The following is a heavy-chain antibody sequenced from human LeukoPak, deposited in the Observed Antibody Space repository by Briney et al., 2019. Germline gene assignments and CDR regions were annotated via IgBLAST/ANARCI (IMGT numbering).Heavy chain of an antibody. J-gene: IGHJ5*02. CDR1: GFTFTSYS. CDR2: ISSSGSYI. D-gene: IGHD2-2*01. V-gene: IGHV3-21*01. Sequence: GGSPRLSCAASGFTFTSYSMNWVRQAPGEGLEWVSSISSSGSYIYFADSVKGRFTISRDNAKNSLYLQMNSLSAEDTAVYFCARGRGYCDSTSCQNWFDPWGPGTLVTVSS. CDR3: ARGRGYCDSTSCQNWFDP.